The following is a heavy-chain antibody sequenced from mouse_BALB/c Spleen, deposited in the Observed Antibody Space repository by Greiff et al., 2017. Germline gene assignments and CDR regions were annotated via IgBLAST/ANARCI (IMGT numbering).Heavy chain of an antibody. V-gene: IGHV14-3*02. CDR3: AREDGSGYWFAY. Sequence: EVQLQESGAELVKPGASVKLSCTASGFNIKDTYMHWVKQRPEQGLEWIGRIDPANGNTKYDPKFQGKATITADTSSNTAYLQLSSLTSEDTAVYYCAREDGSGYWFAYWGQGTLVTVSA. J-gene: IGHJ3*01. CDR2: IDPANGNT. D-gene: IGHD3-2*01. CDR1: GFNIKDTY.